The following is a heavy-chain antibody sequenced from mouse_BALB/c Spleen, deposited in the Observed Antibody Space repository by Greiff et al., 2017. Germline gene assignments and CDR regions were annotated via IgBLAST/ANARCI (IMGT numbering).Heavy chain of an antibody. J-gene: IGHJ3*01. CDR3: AREGHYSSGYFAY. D-gene: IGHD3-1*01. Sequence: EVKLMESGPSLVKPSQTLSLTCSVTGDSITSGYWNWIRKFPGNKLEYMGYISYSGSTYYNPSLKSRISITRDTSKNQYYLQLNSVTTEDTATYSCAREGHYSSGYFAYWGQGTLVTVSA. V-gene: IGHV3-8*02. CDR2: ISYSGST. CDR1: GDSITSGY.